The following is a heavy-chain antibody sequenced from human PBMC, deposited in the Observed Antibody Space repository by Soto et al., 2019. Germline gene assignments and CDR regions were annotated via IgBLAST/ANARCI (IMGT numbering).Heavy chain of an antibody. J-gene: IGHJ6*02. CDR1: GFTFDDYA. V-gene: IGHV3-43*02. CDR3: AKDMAPPRAARWYYYGMDV. D-gene: IGHD6-6*01. CDR2: ISGDGGST. Sequence: LSLTCAASGFTFDDYAMHWVRQAPGKGLEWVSLISGDGGSTYYADSVKGRFTISRDNSKNSLYLQMNSLRTEDTALYYGAKDMAPPRAARWYYYGMDVWGQGTTVTVSS.